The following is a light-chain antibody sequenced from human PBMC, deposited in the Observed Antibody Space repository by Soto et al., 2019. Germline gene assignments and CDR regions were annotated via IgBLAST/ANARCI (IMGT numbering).Light chain of an antibody. J-gene: IGLJ2*01. Sequence: QSVLTQTPSASGTPGQRVTISCSGGSSNIGSNTVNWYQHLPGTAPKVLINTNNQRPSGVPERFSGSKSGTSASLAISGLQSEDEADYYCATWDDSLHAVVFGGGTKVTVL. CDR3: ATWDDSLHAVV. CDR2: TNN. CDR1: SSNIGSNT. V-gene: IGLV1-44*01.